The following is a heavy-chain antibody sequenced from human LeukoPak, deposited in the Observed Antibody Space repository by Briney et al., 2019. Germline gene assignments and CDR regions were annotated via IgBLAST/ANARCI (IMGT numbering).Heavy chain of an antibody. D-gene: IGHD2-15*01. CDR3: VREVAARFMDV. V-gene: IGHV1-8*03. CDR2: MNPNSGNT. J-gene: IGHJ6*03. CDR1: GYTFSSYD. Sequence: GASVKVSCKASGYTFSSYDINWVRQATGQEPEWMGWMNPNSGNTGYSHKFQGRVTITRNTSIGTAYMELSSLRSDDTAVYYCVREVAARFMDVWGKGTTVTVSS.